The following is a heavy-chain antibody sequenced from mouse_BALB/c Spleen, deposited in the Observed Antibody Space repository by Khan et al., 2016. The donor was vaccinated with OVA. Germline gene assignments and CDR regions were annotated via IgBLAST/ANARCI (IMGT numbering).Heavy chain of an antibody. CDR3: ARRGRRWEFEY. J-gene: IGHJ2*01. CDR2: INPSTGYT. Sequence: QIQLVQSGAELAKPGASVKMSCKASGYTFINYWILWVKQRPGQGLEWIGYINPSTGYTEYNQNFKDKATLTADKSSSTAYMQLSSLTSEDSAVYYCARRGRRWEFEYWGQGTTLTVSS. CDR1: GYTFINYW. D-gene: IGHD1-1*01. V-gene: IGHV1-7*01.